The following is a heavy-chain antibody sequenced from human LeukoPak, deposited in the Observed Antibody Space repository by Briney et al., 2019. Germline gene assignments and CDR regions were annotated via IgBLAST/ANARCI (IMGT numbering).Heavy chain of an antibody. V-gene: IGHV3-9*03. J-gene: IGHJ6*03. CDR2: ISWNSGTI. CDR3: AKGQKYYYYYYMDV. Sequence: PGGSLRLSCAASGFNFDEYGMHWVRQAPGKGLEWVSGISWNSGTIRYADSVKGRFTISRDNAKNSLYLEMNSLRAEDMGLYYCAKGQKYYYYYYMDVWGRGPKVSVSS. CDR1: GFNFDEYG.